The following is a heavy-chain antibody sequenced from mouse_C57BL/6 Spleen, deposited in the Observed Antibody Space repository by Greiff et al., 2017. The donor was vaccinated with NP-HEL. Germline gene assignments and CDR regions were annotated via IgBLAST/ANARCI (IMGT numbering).Heavy chain of an antibody. CDR1: GYTFTDHT. J-gene: IGHJ4*01. D-gene: IGHD1-1*01. Sequence: VQLQQSDAELVKPGASVKISCKVSGYTFTDHTIHWMKQRPEQGLEWIGYIYPRDGSTKYNEKFKGKATLTADKSSSTAYMQLNSLTSEDSSVYCCARGDYYGSSYWAMDYWGQGTSVTVSS. CDR3: ARGDYYGSSYWAMDY. CDR2: IYPRDGST. V-gene: IGHV1-78*01.